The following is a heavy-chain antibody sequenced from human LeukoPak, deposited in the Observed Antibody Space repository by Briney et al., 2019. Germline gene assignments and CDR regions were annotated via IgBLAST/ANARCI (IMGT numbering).Heavy chain of an antibody. CDR1: GYTFTGYY. CDR3: ARGRGEYYYDSSGYYYFDY. CDR2: INPNSGGT. Sequence: ASVKVSCEASGYTFTGYYMHWVRQAPGQGLEWMGWINPNSGGTNYAQKFQGRVTMTRDTSISTAYMELSRLRSDDTAVYYCARGRGEYYYDSSGYYYFDYWGQGTLVTVSS. J-gene: IGHJ4*02. D-gene: IGHD3-22*01. V-gene: IGHV1-2*02.